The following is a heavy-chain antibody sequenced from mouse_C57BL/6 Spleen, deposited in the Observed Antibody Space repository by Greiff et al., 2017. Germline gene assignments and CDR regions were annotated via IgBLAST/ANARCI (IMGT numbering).Heavy chain of an antibody. CDR2: IWTGGGT. J-gene: IGHJ4*01. V-gene: IGHV2-9-1*01. D-gene: IGHD2-4*01. Sequence: VQLQQSGPGLVAPSQSLSITCTVSGFSLTSYAISWVRQPPGKGLEWLGVIWTGGGTNYNSALKSRLSISKDNSKSQVFLKMNSLQTDDTARYYCARNDIYYDYHYAMDYWGQGTSVTVSS. CDR1: GFSLTSYA. CDR3: ARNDIYYDYHYAMDY.